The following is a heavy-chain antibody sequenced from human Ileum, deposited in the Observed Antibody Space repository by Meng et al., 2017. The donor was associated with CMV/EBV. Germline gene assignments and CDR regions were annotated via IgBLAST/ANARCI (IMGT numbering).Heavy chain of an antibody. J-gene: IGHJ4*02. Sequence: EVPVVASGGGLFQWGGSLRLSCAVSGFPFSSHWLDWVRQVPGKGLVWVARIRSDGTITSYADSVKGRFTISRDNAKNTVYLQMNSLRDEDTAVYYCATLPPGYWGQGTLVTVSS. V-gene: IGHV3-74*01. CDR2: IRSDGTIT. D-gene: IGHD2-21*02. CDR3: ATLPPGY. CDR1: GFPFSSHW.